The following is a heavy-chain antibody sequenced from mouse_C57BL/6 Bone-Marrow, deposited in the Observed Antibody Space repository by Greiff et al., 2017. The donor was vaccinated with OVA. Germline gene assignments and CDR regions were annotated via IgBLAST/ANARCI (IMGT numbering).Heavy chain of an antibody. CDR1: GYTFTSYW. CDR3: ARSPYGYDRGGLFY. D-gene: IGHD2-2*01. V-gene: IGHV1-55*01. J-gene: IGHJ3*01. Sequence: QVQLQQPGAELVKPGASVKMSCKASGYTFTSYWITWVKQRPGQGLEWIGDIYPGSGSTNYNEKFKSKATLTVDTSSSTAYMQRSSLTSEDSAVYDCARSPYGYDRGGLFYWGQGTLVTVSA. CDR2: IYPGSGST.